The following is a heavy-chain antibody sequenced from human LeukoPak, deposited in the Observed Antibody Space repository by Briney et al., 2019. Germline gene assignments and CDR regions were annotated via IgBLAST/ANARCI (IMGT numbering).Heavy chain of an antibody. CDR2: IKQDGSEK. Sequence: GGSLRLSCAASGFTVSSNYMSWVRQAPGKGLEWVANIKQDGSEKYYVDSVKGRFTIPRDNAKNPLYLQMNSLRVEDTAVYYCARGGHYGDYPYYFDYWGQGTLVTVSS. CDR1: GFTVSSNY. D-gene: IGHD4-17*01. CDR3: ARGGHYGDYPYYFDY. J-gene: IGHJ4*02. V-gene: IGHV3-7*01.